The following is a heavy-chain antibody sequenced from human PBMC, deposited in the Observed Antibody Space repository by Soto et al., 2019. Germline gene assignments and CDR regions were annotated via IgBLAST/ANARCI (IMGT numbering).Heavy chain of an antibody. V-gene: IGHV5-10-1*01. Sequence: PGESLKISCLGSGDTFINYWITWVRHMPGKGLERMGTIDPSDSSAVYSPSFQGHITISVDKSINTAYLQWSSLKASDTAMYYCARLQVVGTTPFDYWGQGPLVTVFS. CDR2: IDPSDSSA. CDR3: ARLQVVGTTPFDY. J-gene: IGHJ4*02. D-gene: IGHD1-26*01. CDR1: GDTFINYW.